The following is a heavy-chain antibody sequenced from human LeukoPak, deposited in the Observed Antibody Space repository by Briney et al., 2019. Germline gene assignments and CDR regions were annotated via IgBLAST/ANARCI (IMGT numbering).Heavy chain of an antibody. CDR3: ARVGTYGSGSYLSWLDY. D-gene: IGHD3-10*01. Sequence: PSETLSLTCTVSGGSISSYYWSWIRQPPGKGLEWIGYIYYSGSTNYNPSLKSRVTISVDTSKNQFSLKLSSVTAADTAVYYCARVGTYGSGSYLSWLDYWGQGNLVTVSS. J-gene: IGHJ4*02. CDR1: GGSISSYY. V-gene: IGHV4-59*01. CDR2: IYYSGST.